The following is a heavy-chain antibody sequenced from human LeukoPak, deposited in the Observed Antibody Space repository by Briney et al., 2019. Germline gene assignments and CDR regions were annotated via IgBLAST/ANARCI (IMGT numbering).Heavy chain of an antibody. V-gene: IGHV3-74*01. CDR2: IDTDGSIT. J-gene: IGHJ4*02. D-gene: IGHD1-26*01. Sequence: PGGSLRLSCAASGFTFGNYWMHWVRQVPGKGLVWVSRIDTDGSITNYADSARSRFTISRDNARNNLYLQVNSLRAEDTAVYYCVRDLGGRYGYWGQGTLVTVSS. CDR1: GFTFGNYW. CDR3: VRDLGGRYGY.